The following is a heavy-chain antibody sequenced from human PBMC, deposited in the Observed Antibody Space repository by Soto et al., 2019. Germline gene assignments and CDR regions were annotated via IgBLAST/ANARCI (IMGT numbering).Heavy chain of an antibody. V-gene: IGHV4-31*03. D-gene: IGHD4-17*01. CDR2: IYYSGST. Sequence: SETLSLTCTVSGGSINIVGYYWGWIRQHPGEGLEWIGYIYYSGSTFYNPSLKSRVSISIDTSKNQFSLMLSSVTAADTAIYYCARAVTSAEFDPWGQGTLDPVSS. CDR3: ARAVTSAEFDP. CDR1: GGSINIVGYY. J-gene: IGHJ5*02.